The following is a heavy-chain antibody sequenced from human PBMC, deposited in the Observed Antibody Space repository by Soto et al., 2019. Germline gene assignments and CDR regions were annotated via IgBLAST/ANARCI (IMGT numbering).Heavy chain of an antibody. CDR3: AKDHAAAGYDY. CDR2: ISYDGSNK. D-gene: IGHD6-13*01. J-gene: IGHJ4*02. Sequence: AGGSLRLSCAASGFTFSSYGMHWVRQAPGKGLEWVAVISYDGSNKYYADSVKGRFTISRDNSKNTLYLQMNSLRAEDTAVYYCAKDHAAAGYDYWGQGTLVTVSS. CDR1: GFTFSSYG. V-gene: IGHV3-30*18.